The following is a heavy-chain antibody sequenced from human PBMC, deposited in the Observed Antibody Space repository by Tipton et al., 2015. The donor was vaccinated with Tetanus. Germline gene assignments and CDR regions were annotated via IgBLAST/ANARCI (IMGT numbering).Heavy chain of an antibody. J-gene: IGHJ4*02. CDR1: GFTFSSYN. Sequence: SLRLSCAASGFTFSSYNMNWVRQAPGKGLEWLSYISGTGSTIDYADSVKGRFTISRDNAKNSLYLQMNGLRDDDTAVYFCASGSSLDYWGQGTLVTVSS. CDR2: ISGTGSTI. CDR3: ASGSSLDY. V-gene: IGHV3-48*02. D-gene: IGHD6-6*01.